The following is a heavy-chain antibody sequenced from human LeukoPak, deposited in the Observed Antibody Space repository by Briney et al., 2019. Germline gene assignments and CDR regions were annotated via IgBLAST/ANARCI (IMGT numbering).Heavy chain of an antibody. CDR1: GFTFSNYW. V-gene: IGHV3-30-3*01. Sequence: GGSLRLSCAASGFTFSNYWMHWVRQAPGKGLEWVTVISYDGSNKYYADSVKGRFTISRDNSKNTLYLQMNSLRPEDTAFYYCARDPQHWGQGTLVTVSS. CDR2: ISYDGSNK. J-gene: IGHJ1*01. CDR3: ARDPQH.